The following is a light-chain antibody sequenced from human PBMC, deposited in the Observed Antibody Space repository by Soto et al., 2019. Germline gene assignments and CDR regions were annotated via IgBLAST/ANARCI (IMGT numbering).Light chain of an antibody. CDR2: AAS. V-gene: IGKV1-12*01. CDR1: QDIRSG. Sequence: DIQMTQSPSSVSASVGDRVTITCRASQDIRSGLAWYQQKPGKAPKLLIYAASSLLSGVPSRVRGSGSGTKSTLTISSLQPEDFATYYCQQDKSFPVAFGGGTKVEIK. J-gene: IGKJ4*01. CDR3: QQDKSFPVA.